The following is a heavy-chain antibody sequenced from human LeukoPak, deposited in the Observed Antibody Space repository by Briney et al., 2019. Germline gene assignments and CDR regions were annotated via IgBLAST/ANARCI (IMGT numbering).Heavy chain of an antibody. CDR2: INPSGGST. Sequence: ASVKVPCKASGYTFTSYYMHWVRQAPGQGLEWMGIINPSGGSTSYAQKFQGRVTMTRDTSTSTVYMELSSLRSEDTAVYYCASTLSDYGDYFRYWGQGTLVTVSS. D-gene: IGHD4-17*01. J-gene: IGHJ4*02. CDR3: ASTLSDYGDYFRY. V-gene: IGHV1-46*01. CDR1: GYTFTSYY.